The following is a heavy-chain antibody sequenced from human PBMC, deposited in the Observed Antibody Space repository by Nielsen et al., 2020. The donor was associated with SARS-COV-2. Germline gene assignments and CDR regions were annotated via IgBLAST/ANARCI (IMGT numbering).Heavy chain of an antibody. CDR1: GGTFSSYA. V-gene: IGHV1-69*13. J-gene: IGHJ3*02. D-gene: IGHD5-18*01. CDR3: ARGDDTAMVQDAFDI. Sequence: SVKVSCKASGGTFSSYAISWVRQAPGQGLEWMGGIIPIFGTANYAQKFQGRVTITADESTSTAYMELSSLRSEDTAVYYCARGDDTAMVQDAFDIWGQGTMVTVSS. CDR2: IIPIFGTA.